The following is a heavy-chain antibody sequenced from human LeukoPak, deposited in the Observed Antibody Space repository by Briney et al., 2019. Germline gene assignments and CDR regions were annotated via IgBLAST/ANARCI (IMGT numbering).Heavy chain of an antibody. J-gene: IGHJ4*02. CDR2: IIPIFGTA. CDR3: AATYSGSYKDGFDY. D-gene: IGHD1-26*01. V-gene: IGHV1-69*05. CDR1: GGTFSSYA. Sequence: SVKVSCKASGGTFSSYAISWVRQAPGQGLEWMGGIIPIFGTANYAQKFQGRVTITTDESTSTAYMELSSLRSEDTAVYYCAATYSGSYKDGFDYWGQGTLVTVSS.